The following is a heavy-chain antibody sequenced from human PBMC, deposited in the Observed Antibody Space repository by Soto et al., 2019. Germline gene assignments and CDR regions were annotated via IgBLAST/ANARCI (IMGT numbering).Heavy chain of an antibody. CDR1: GGSISSSY. Sequence: SEALSLTCTVSGGSISSSYWSWIRQPPGKGLEWLAYIYDDGSANYNPSLKSRATISLDMSKNQFSLKLTSVTAADTAVYYCARDKYCSGGSCRKNWFDPWGQGTLVTVSS. D-gene: IGHD2-15*01. V-gene: IGHV4-59*01. CDR2: IYDDGSA. CDR3: ARDKYCSGGSCRKNWFDP. J-gene: IGHJ5*02.